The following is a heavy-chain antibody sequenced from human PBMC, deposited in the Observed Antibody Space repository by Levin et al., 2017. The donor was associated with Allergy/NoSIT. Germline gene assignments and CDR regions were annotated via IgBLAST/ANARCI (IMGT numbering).Heavy chain of an antibody. V-gene: IGHV3-23*01. CDR2: ISGSGGST. D-gene: IGHD3-22*01. CDR1: GFTFSSYA. Sequence: AGGSLRLSCAASGFTFSSYAMSWVRQAPGKGLEWVSAISGSGGSTYYADSVKGRFTISRDNSKNTLYLQMNSLRAEDTAVYYCAKDLDYYDSSGYLYWGQGTLVTVSS. CDR3: AKDLDYYDSSGYLY. J-gene: IGHJ4*02.